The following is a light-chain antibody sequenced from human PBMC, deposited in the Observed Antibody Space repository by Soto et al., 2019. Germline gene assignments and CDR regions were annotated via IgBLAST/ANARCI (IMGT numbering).Light chain of an antibody. CDR3: QQYHSYPST. J-gene: IGKJ1*01. CDR1: QTISSW. Sequence: DIQMTQSPSTLSSSIGDRVTITCRASQTISSWLAWYQQKPGKAPKLLIYEALNLESGVPSRFSGSGSGTEFTLTIFGLQPDDFAPYYCQQYHSYPSTFGQGTKVAIK. CDR2: EAL. V-gene: IGKV1-5*03.